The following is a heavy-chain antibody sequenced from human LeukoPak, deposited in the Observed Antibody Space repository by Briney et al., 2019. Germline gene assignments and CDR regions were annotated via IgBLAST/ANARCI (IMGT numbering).Heavy chain of an antibody. V-gene: IGHV3-21*01. D-gene: IGHD2-2*01. CDR1: GFTFSSYS. J-gene: IGHJ5*02. CDR2: ISSSSSYI. Sequence: GGSLRLSCAASGFTFSSYSMNWVRQAPGKGLEWVSSISSSSSYIYYADSVKGRFTNSRDNAKNSLYLQMNSLRAEDTAVYYCARDSRKGYCSSTSCYARNNWFDPWGQGTLVTVSS. CDR3: ARDSRKGYCSSTSCYARNNWFDP.